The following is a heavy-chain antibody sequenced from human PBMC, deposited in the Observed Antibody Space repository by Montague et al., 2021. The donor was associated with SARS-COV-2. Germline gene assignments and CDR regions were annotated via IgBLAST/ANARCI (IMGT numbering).Heavy chain of an antibody. J-gene: IGHJ4*02. V-gene: IGHV3-23*03. D-gene: IGHD1-14*01. CDR2: IFSGGTST. CDR3: AEDFGN. CDR1: GFTFSSHG. Sequence: SLRLSCPASGFTFSSHGTSWVRQAPGEGLEWVSVIFSGGTSTYYADSVKGRFTISRDNSKNTLYLQMNTLRAEDTAVYYCAEDFGNWGQGTLVTVSS.